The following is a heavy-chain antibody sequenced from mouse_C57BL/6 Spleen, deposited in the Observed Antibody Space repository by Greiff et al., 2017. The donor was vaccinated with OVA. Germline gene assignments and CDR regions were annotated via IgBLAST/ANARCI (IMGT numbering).Heavy chain of an antibody. CDR1: GFTFSDYY. D-gene: IGHD2-2*01. Sequence: EVKLVESGGGLVQPGGSLKLSCAASGFTFSDYYMYWVRQTPEKRLEWVAYISNGGGSTYYPDTVKGRFTISRDNAKNTLYLQMSRLKSEDTAMYYCARHYGYDGGFAYWGQGTLVTVSA. CDR2: ISNGGGST. CDR3: ARHYGYDGGFAY. V-gene: IGHV5-12*01. J-gene: IGHJ3*01.